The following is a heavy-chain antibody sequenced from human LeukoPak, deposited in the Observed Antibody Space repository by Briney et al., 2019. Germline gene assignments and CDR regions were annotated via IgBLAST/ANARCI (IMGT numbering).Heavy chain of an antibody. V-gene: IGHV1-69*01. CDR2: IIPIFGTA. CDR3: ARGGCSSTSCYYGY. D-gene: IGHD2-2*01. J-gene: IGHJ4*02. Sequence: ASVKVSCKASGGTFSSYAISWVRQAPGQGLEWMGGIIPIFGTANYAQKFQGRVTITADESTSTAYMELSSLRSGDTAVYYCARGGCSSTSCYYGYWGQGTLVTVSS. CDR1: GGTFSSYA.